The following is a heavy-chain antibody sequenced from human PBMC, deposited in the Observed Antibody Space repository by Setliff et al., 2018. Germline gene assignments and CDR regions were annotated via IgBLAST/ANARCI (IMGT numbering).Heavy chain of an antibody. CDR2: ISAYNGNT. CDR1: GYTFTSYG. CDR3: ARDHHSAYYYDSSGLGNDY. Sequence: ASVTVSCKASGYTFTSYGISWVRQAPGQGLEWMGWISAYNGNTNYAQKLQGRVTMTTDTSTSTAYMELRSLRSDDTAVYYCARDHHSAYYYDSSGLGNDYWGQGTLVTVSS. J-gene: IGHJ4*02. D-gene: IGHD3-22*01. V-gene: IGHV1-18*01.